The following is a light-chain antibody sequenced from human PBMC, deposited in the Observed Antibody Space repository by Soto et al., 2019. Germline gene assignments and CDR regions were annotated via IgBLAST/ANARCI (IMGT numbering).Light chain of an antibody. J-gene: IGKJ4*01. Sequence: DIQMTQSPSSVSASVGDRVTITCRASQGISSWLAWYQQKPGKAPNLLIHTASSLQSGVPSRFRGSVSGTVFPLPFSSLQLEVFATYYCQQANIFPLIFGGGTKGEIK. V-gene: IGKV1-12*01. CDR1: QGISSW. CDR3: QQANIFPLI. CDR2: TAS.